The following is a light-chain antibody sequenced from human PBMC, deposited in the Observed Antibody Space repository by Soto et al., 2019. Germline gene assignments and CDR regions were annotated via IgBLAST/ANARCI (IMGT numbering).Light chain of an antibody. CDR1: SSDVGGYNY. J-gene: IGLJ2*01. Sequence: QSALTQPPSASGSPGQSVTISCIGTSSDVGGYNYVSWYQQHPGKAPKLMIYEVSKRPSGVPDRFSGSKSGNTASLTVSGLQAEDEADYYCSSYAAGNNLGVFGGGTKLTVL. CDR3: SSYAAGNNLGV. CDR2: EVS. V-gene: IGLV2-8*01.